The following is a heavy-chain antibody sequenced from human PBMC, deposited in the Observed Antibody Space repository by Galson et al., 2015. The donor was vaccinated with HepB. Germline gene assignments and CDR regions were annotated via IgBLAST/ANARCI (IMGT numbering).Heavy chain of an antibody. V-gene: IGHV3-30*18. CDR3: AKAGYYYDISSQDSNWFDP. J-gene: IGHJ5*02. D-gene: IGHD3-22*01. Sequence: SLRLSCAASGFTFSSYGMHWVRQAPGKGLEWLAAISNDGRNEHYADSVKGRFTISRDNSKNTLFLQMNSLRAEDTAVYYCAKAGYYYDISSQDSNWFDPWGQGTLVTVSS. CDR1: GFTFSSYG. CDR2: ISNDGRNE.